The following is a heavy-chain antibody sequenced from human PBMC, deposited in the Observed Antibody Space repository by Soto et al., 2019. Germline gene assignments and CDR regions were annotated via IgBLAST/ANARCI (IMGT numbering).Heavy chain of an antibody. J-gene: IGHJ6*02. CDR1: GFTFSSYS. D-gene: IGHD4-4*01. Sequence: EVQLVESGGGLVQPGGSLRLSCAASGFTFSSYSMNWVRQAPGKGLEWVSYISSSSSTIYYADSVKGRFTISRDNAKNLLYLQMNSLRDEDTSVYYCARDSVSNYYYYGMDVWGQGTTVTVSS. CDR2: ISSSSSTI. CDR3: ARDSVSNYYYYGMDV. V-gene: IGHV3-48*02.